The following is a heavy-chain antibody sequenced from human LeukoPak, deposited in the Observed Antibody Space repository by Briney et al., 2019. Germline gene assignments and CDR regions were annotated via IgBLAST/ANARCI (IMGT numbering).Heavy chain of an antibody. D-gene: IGHD3-22*01. Sequence: PGGSLRLSCAASGFTFSSYGMHWVRQAPGKGLEWVSYISSSGSTIYYADSVKGRFTISRDNAKNSLYLQMNSLRAEDTAVYYCARSRVRLAIYYYYYMDVWGKGTTVTISS. V-gene: IGHV3-48*04. CDR1: GFTFSSYG. CDR2: ISSSGSTI. J-gene: IGHJ6*03. CDR3: ARSRVRLAIYYYYYMDV.